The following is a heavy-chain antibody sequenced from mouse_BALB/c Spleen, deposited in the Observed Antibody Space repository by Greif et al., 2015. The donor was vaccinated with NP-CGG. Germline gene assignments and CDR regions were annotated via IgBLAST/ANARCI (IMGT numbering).Heavy chain of an antibody. CDR1: GYTFTSYW. J-gene: IGHJ4*01. Sequence: QVQLQQSGAERVKPGASVKLSCKASGYTFTSYWMHWVKLRPGQGLEWIGEINPSNGRTNYTEKFKSKATLTVDKSSSTACMQLSSLTSEDSAVYYCAGGGTTDAMDYWGQGTSVTVSS. V-gene: IGHV1S81*02. CDR2: INPSNGRT. D-gene: IGHD1-1*01. CDR3: AGGGTTDAMDY.